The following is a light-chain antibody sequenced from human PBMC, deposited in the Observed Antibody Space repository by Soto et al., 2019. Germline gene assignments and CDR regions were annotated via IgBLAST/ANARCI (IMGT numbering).Light chain of an antibody. CDR1: QSISSY. CDR3: QQSFSAPILIT. Sequence: DFQMTQSPSSLSASVGDRVTITCRTSQSISSYLNWYQQKPGKAPRLLNYAVSSWQDGVPSRFSGSGSGTEVALTIRSLQPEDFATYYCQQSFSAPILITFGPGNTGDV. J-gene: IGKJ3*01. CDR2: AVS. V-gene: IGKV1-39*01.